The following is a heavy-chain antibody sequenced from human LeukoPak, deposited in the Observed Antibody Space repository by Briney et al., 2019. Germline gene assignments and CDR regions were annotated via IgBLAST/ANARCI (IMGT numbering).Heavy chain of an antibody. CDR3: AKDIFRTYDSSGMDY. CDR1: GFTFSSYW. V-gene: IGHV3-7*03. J-gene: IGHJ4*02. D-gene: IGHD3-22*01. Sequence: GGSLRLSCAASGFTFSSYWMSWVRQAPGKGLEWVANIKQDGSEKYYVDSVKGRFTISRDNAKNSLYLQMNSLRAEDTALYYCAKDIFRTYDSSGMDYWGQGTLVTVSS. CDR2: IKQDGSEK.